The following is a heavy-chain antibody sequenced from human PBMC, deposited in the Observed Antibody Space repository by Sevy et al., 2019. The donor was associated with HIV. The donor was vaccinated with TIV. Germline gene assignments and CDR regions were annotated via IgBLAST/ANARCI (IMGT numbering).Heavy chain of an antibody. D-gene: IGHD3-3*01. V-gene: IGHV4-39*01. CDR3: ARQDHDFRSGYHNQPTYYYGMDV. Sequence: SETLSLTCTVSGGSISSSSYYWGWIRQPPGKGLEWIGSIYYSGSTYYNPSLKSRVTISVDTSKNQFSLKLSSVTAADTAVYYCARQDHDFRSGYHNQPTYYYGMDVWGQGTTVTVSS. CDR1: GGSISSSSYY. CDR2: IYYSGST. J-gene: IGHJ6*02.